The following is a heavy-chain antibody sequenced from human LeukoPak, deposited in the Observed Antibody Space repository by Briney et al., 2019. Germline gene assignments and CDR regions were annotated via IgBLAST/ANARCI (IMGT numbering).Heavy chain of an antibody. Sequence: SETLSLTCTVSDGSINSFCWSWIRQPPGKGLEWLGYIYSSGNTNYNPSLKSRVTISVDTSKNQFSLKLSSVTAADTAVYYCARHGIGQSANYFDYWGQGTLVTVSS. CDR1: DGSINSFC. CDR2: IYSSGNT. D-gene: IGHD2-15*01. CDR3: ARHGIGQSANYFDY. J-gene: IGHJ4*02. V-gene: IGHV4-59*08.